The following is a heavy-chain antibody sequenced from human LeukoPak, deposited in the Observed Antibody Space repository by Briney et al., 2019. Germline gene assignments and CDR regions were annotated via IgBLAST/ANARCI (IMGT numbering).Heavy chain of an antibody. V-gene: IGHV1-8*01. CDR3: ARVGAPYSSSWHHTYYYMDV. CDR1: GYTFTSYD. D-gene: IGHD6-13*01. J-gene: IGHJ6*03. Sequence: ASVKVSCKASGYTFTSYDINWVRQATGQGLEWMGWMNPNSGNTGYAQKFQGRVTMTRNTSISTAYMELSSLRSEDTAVYYCARVGAPYSSSWHHTYYYMDVWGKGTTVTVSS. CDR2: MNPNSGNT.